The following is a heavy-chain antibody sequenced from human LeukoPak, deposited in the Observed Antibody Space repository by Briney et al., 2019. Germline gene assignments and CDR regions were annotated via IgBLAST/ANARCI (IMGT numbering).Heavy chain of an antibody. CDR2: MNPNSANT. D-gene: IGHD1-1*01. CDR3: ARRRDNWSADY. V-gene: IGHV1-8*02. CDR1: GYTFSTYP. Sequence: ASVKVSCKASGYTFSTYPMNWVRQAPGQGLEWMGWMNPNSANTGYAQKFQGRVTMTRDTSISTAYLELSSLRSEDTAVYFCARRRDNWSADYWGQGSLVIVSS. J-gene: IGHJ4*02.